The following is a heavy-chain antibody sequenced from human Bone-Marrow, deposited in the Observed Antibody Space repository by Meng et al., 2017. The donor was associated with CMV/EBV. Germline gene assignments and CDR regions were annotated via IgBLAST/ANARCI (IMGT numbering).Heavy chain of an antibody. CDR1: GYTFTSYG. Sequence: QVQLVQSGAEVKMPGXSVKVSXKASGYTFTSYGISWVRQAPGQGLEWMGWISAYNGNTNYAQKLQGRVTMTTDTSTSTAYMELRSLRSDDTAVYYCARDPGVYGSGSSIDYWGQGTLVTVSS. CDR2: ISAYNGNT. D-gene: IGHD3-10*01. CDR3: ARDPGVYGSGSSIDY. J-gene: IGHJ4*02. V-gene: IGHV1-18*01.